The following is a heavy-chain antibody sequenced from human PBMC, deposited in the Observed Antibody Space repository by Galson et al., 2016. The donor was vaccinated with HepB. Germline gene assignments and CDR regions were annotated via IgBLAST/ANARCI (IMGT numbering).Heavy chain of an antibody. CDR3: ASQWVAVDY. V-gene: IGHV3-11*04. Sequence: SLRLSCAASGFTVSNNYMTWVRQAPGKGLEWVSYISTSGRNIYYAESVKGRFTISRDNAKNSLYLQMNSLRDEDTAVYYCASQWVAVDYWGRGTLVTVSS. CDR2: ISTSGRNI. CDR1: GFTVSNNY. D-gene: IGHD2-15*01. J-gene: IGHJ4*02.